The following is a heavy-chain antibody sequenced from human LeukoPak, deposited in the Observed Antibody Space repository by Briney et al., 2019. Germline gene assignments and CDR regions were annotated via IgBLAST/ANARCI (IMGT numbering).Heavy chain of an antibody. CDR3: ARDHGGYCSSNSCYWAKNWFDP. CDR1: GFTFSSYS. V-gene: IGHV3-21*01. J-gene: IGHJ5*02. Sequence: PGGSLRLSCAASGFTFSSYSMNWVRQAPGKGLEWVSSISSSSSYIYYADSVKGRFTISRDNAKNSLYLQMNSLRAEDTAVYYCARDHGGYCSSNSCYWAKNWFDPWGQGTLVTVSS. CDR2: ISSSSSYI. D-gene: IGHD2-2*01.